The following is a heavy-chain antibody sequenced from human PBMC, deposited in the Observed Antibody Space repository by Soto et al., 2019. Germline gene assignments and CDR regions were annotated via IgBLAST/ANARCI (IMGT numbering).Heavy chain of an antibody. V-gene: IGHV1-69*01. Sequence: QVLVVQSGAEVKKPGSSVKVSCKVSGGTFNLYAMSWVRQAPGQGLEWMGGIIPSFNTAKYAQKFQGRVTITADESTSTAYMELSSLSSEDTAVYFCASGPFTLSGNDFDYWGQGTLVTVSS. D-gene: IGHD1-26*01. CDR1: GGTFNLYA. CDR2: IIPSFNTA. CDR3: ASGPFTLSGNDFDY. J-gene: IGHJ4*02.